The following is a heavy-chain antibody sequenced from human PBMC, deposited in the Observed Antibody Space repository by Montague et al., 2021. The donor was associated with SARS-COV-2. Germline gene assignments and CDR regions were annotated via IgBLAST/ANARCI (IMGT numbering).Heavy chain of an antibody. Sequence: SETLSLTCSVSGFSISSGFYWTWIRQSPGKGPEWIGTVYHSGYTHYNPSLKGRVTVSIDTSKNQFSLTVTSVTAADTAVHFCARRGYTGSDYFDYWGQGTLVTVSS. J-gene: IGHJ4*02. D-gene: IGHD5-12*01. V-gene: IGHV4-38-2*01. CDR2: VYHSGYT. CDR1: GFSISSGFY. CDR3: ARRGYTGSDYFDY.